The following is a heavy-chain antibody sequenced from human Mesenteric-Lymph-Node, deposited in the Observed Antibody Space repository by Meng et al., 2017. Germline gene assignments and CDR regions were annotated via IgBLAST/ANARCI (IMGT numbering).Heavy chain of an antibody. CDR1: GYTFTGYY. Sequence: ASVKVSCKVFGYTFTGYYMHWVRQAPGQGLEWMGWINPNSGGTNYAQKFQGRVTMTRDTSISTAYMELSRLRSDDTAVYYCARMRLRYYVYYYGMDVWGQGTTVTVSS. J-gene: IGHJ6*02. CDR3: ARMRLRYYVYYYGMDV. D-gene: IGHD5-12*01. CDR2: INPNSGGT. V-gene: IGHV1-2*02.